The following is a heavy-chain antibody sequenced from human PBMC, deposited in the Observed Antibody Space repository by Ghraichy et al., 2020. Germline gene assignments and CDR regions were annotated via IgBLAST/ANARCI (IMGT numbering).Heavy chain of an antibody. CDR3: ARGEQWRIGVSDY. CDR2: ISYDGSHK. CDR1: GFTFSSYA. D-gene: IGHD6-19*01. V-gene: IGHV3-30-3*01. Sequence: GGSLRLSCGASGFTFSSYAMHWVRQAPGKGLEWVAVISYDGSHKYYGDSAKGRFTISRDNSENTLHLQMSSLRVEDTAVYYCARGEQWRIGVSDYWGQGTLVTVSS. J-gene: IGHJ4*02.